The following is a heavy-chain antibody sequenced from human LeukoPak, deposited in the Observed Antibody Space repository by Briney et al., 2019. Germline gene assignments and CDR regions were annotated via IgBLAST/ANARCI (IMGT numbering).Heavy chain of an antibody. CDR3: SKITLLGECALDY. Sequence: PGGSLTLSCAASAFTFSSYEMNWVRQAPGKGLEWVASIRSDGRDKYYADSVKGRCTISIDNSKNTLYLQMNSLRPEDTAVYYCSKITLLGECALDYWGQGTLVTVSS. V-gene: IGHV3-30*02. D-gene: IGHD3-16*01. CDR1: AFTFSSYE. CDR2: IRSDGRDK. J-gene: IGHJ4*02.